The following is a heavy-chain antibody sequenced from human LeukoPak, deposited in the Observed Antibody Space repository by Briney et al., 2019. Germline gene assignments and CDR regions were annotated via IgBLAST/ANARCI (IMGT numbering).Heavy chain of an antibody. V-gene: IGHV4-59*12. CDR3: ARLIAAAGHYFDY. J-gene: IGHJ4*02. D-gene: IGHD6-13*01. CDR2: IYYSGST. Sequence: SETLSLTCTVSGGSISSYYWSWIRQPPRKGLEWIGYIYYSGSTYYNPSLKSRVTISVDTSKNQFSLKLSSVTAADTAVYYCARLIAAAGHYFDYWGQGTLVTVSS. CDR1: GGSISSYY.